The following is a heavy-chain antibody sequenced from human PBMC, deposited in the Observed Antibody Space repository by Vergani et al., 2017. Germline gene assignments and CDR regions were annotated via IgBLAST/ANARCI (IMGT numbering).Heavy chain of an antibody. CDR3: ARGYGSGSYYVYYYGMDV. D-gene: IGHD3-10*01. V-gene: IGHV4-34*01. J-gene: IGHJ6*02. CDR2: INHSGST. CDR1: GGSFSGYY. Sequence: QVQLQQWGAGLLKPSETLSLTCAVYGGSFSGYYGSWIRQPPGKGLEWIGEINHSGSTNYNPSLKSRVTISVDTSKNQFSLKLSSVTAADTAVYYCARGYGSGSYYVYYYGMDVWGQGTTVTVSS.